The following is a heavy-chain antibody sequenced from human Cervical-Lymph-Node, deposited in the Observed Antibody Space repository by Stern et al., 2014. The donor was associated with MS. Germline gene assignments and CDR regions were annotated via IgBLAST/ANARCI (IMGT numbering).Heavy chain of an antibody. V-gene: IGHV3-30-3*01. Sequence: VQLLESGGGVVPPGRSLRLSCATSGFTFGRHSMHWVRPAPGKGLEWVAIISYDGSSQHYADSVKRRFTISRSNSNNTLYLQMNSLRVEDTAMYYCARPAAARYFDYWGQGSQVTVSS. CDR1: GFTFGRHS. J-gene: IGHJ4*02. CDR2: ISYDGSSQ. CDR3: ARPAAARYFDY. D-gene: IGHD6-25*01.